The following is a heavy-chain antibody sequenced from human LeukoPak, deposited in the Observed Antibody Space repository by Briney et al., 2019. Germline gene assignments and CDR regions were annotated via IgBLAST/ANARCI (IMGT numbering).Heavy chain of an antibody. CDR2: INREGRST. Sequence: GGSLRLSCAASGFTFSSDWMHWVRQAPGKGLVWVSRINREGRSTTYADSVKGRFTISRDNAKHTLYLQMNSLRAEDTAVYYCARHPYDILTGPSFDYWGQGTLVTVSS. D-gene: IGHD3-9*01. CDR3: ARHPYDILTGPSFDY. J-gene: IGHJ4*02. CDR1: GFTFSSDW. V-gene: IGHV3-74*01.